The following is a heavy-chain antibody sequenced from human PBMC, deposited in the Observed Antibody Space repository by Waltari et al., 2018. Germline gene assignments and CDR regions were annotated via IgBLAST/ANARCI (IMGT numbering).Heavy chain of an antibody. Sequence: QVQLVQSGAEVKKPGSSVKVSCKASGGTFSSYAISWVRQAPGQGLEWMGRIIPIFGTANDAQKFQGRVTITADKSTSTAYMELSSLRSEDTAVYYCARDLEITIFGVGGPVGYMDVWGKGTTVTISS. V-gene: IGHV1-69*13. CDR3: ARDLEITIFGVGGPVGYMDV. CDR2: IIPIFGTA. J-gene: IGHJ6*03. D-gene: IGHD3-3*01. CDR1: GGTFSSYA.